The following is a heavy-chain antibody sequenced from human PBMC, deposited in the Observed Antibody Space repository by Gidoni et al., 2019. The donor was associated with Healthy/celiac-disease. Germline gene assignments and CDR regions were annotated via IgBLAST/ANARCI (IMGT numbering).Heavy chain of an antibody. D-gene: IGHD2-2*01. Sequence: EVQLVESGGGLVQPGGSLSLSCAASGFTFSSYWMSWVRQAPGKGLEWVANIKQDGSEKYYVDSVKGRFTISRDNAKNSLYLQMNSLRAEDTAVYYCARGGLGYQLLSGSWFDPWGQGTLVTVSS. J-gene: IGHJ5*02. CDR1: GFTFSSYW. CDR2: IKQDGSEK. CDR3: ARGGLGYQLLSGSWFDP. V-gene: IGHV3-7*01.